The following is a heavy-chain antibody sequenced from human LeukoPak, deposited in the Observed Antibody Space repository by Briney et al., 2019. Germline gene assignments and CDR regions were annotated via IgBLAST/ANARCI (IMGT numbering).Heavy chain of an antibody. CDR2: ISGSGDST. CDR3: AKKVPANWGSYFDY. V-gene: IGHV3-23*01. CDR1: GFTFSSYA. J-gene: IGHJ4*02. Sequence: GGSLRLSCAASGFTFSSYAMSWVRQAPGKGLEWVSAISGSGDSTYSTDSVKGRFTISRDNSKNTPYLQMNSLRAEDTAVYYCAKKVPANWGSYFDYWGQGTLVNVSS. D-gene: IGHD7-27*01.